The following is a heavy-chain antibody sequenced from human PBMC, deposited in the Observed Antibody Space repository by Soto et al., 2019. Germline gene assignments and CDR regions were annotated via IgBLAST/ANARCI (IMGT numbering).Heavy chain of an antibody. Sequence: SETLSLTCTASGGSISSYYWSWIRQPPGKGLEWIGYIYYSGSTNYNPSLKSRVTISVDTSKNQFSLKLSSVTAVDTAVYYSARDNGYSYGYTLDHWGQGTLVTVSS. CDR3: ARDNGYSYGYTLDH. V-gene: IGHV4-59*01. CDR1: GGSISSYY. CDR2: IYYSGST. J-gene: IGHJ4*02. D-gene: IGHD5-18*01.